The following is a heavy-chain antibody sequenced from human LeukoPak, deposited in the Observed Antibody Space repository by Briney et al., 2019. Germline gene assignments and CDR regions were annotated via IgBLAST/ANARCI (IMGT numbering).Heavy chain of an antibody. CDR3: AKDRRRIFGVVITRTDY. V-gene: IGHV4-59*12. D-gene: IGHD3-3*01. CDR1: GGSISSYY. J-gene: IGHJ4*02. CDR2: IYYSGST. Sequence: PSETLSLTCTVSGGSISSYYWSWIRQPPGKGLEWIGYIYYSGSTNYNPSLKSRVTISVDTSKNQFSLKLSSVTAADTAVYYCAKDRRRIFGVVITRTDYWGQGTLVTVSS.